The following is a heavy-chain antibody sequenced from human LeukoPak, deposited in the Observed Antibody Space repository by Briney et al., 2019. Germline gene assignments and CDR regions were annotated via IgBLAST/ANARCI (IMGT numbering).Heavy chain of an antibody. D-gene: IGHD3-10*01. CDR2: IHPEGNEK. CDR3: SRRDDFSGDL. CDR1: VFTFSNFW. J-gene: IGHJ4*02. V-gene: IGHV3-7*01. Sequence: GGSLRLSCAVSVFTFSNFWICWVPQAPGGGLEWVAHIHPEGNEKNHVESVKSGFTLSTDNAKKSLFLQIYGLRVEDTAVYFFSRRDDFSGDLWGQGPLVSVSS.